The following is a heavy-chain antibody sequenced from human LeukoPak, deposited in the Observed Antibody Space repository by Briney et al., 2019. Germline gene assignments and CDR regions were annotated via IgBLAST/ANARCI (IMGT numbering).Heavy chain of an antibody. CDR3: ARTVRGNGPDY. CDR1: GFTVGSNY. D-gene: IGHD1-1*01. Sequence: GGSLRLSCAASGFTVGSNYMSWVRQAPGKGLEWVSVIYGGGSTYYADSVKGRFTISRDNSKNTLYLQMNSLRAEDTAVYYCARTVRGNGPDYWGQGTLVTVSS. J-gene: IGHJ4*02. V-gene: IGHV3-66*02. CDR2: IYGGGST.